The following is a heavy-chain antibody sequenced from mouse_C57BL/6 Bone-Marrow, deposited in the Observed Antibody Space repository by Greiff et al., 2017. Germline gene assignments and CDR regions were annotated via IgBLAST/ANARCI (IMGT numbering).Heavy chain of an antibody. CDR1: GFTFSDYG. Sequence: EVKLVESGGELVKPGGSLKLSCAASGFTFSDYGMHWVRQAPEKGLEWVACISSGSSAIYYEDTVKGSFTISRDKAKNTLFLQMTRLRYEDTAMYYCAKAGSYYSNPYAMDYWGQGPSVTVSS. J-gene: IGHJ4*01. CDR2: ISSGSSAI. D-gene: IGHD2-5*01. CDR3: AKAGSYYSNPYAMDY. V-gene: IGHV5-17*01.